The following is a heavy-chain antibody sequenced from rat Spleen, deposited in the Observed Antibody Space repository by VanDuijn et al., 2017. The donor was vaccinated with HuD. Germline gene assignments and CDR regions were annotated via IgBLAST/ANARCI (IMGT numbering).Heavy chain of an antibody. CDR2: ISYSGST. Sequence: EVQLQESGPGLVKPSQSLSLTCSVTVYSITTHYWDWIRKFPGNKMEWIGHISYSGSTRYNPSLKSRISITRKTSTNQFFLQLNSVTTEDTATYYCARRRGQVYNNYFDYWGQGVMVTVSS. V-gene: IGHV3-1*01. CDR3: ARRRGQVYNNYFDY. D-gene: IGHD1-10*01. CDR1: VYSITTHY. J-gene: IGHJ2*01.